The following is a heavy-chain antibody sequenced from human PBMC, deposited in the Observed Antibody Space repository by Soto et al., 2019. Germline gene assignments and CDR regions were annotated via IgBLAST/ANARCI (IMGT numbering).Heavy chain of an antibody. Sequence: EVQLVQSGAEVKKPGESLKISCQGSGYSFSSYWIGWVRQMPGKGLEWMAFIDPHSNTRYSPSFEGQITISADTSISTAYLQWSSLKASDTAIYYCARRTYTSGWRHYFDYWGQGTLVTVSS. D-gene: IGHD6-19*01. CDR2: IDPHSNT. V-gene: IGHV5-51*01. J-gene: IGHJ4*02. CDR3: ARRTYTSGWRHYFDY. CDR1: GYSFSSYW.